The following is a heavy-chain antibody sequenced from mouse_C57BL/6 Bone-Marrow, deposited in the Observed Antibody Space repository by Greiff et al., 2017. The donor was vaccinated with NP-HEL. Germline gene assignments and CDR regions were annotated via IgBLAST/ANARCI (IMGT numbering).Heavy chain of an antibody. CDR1: GFSLTSYG. D-gene: IGHD3-3*01. Sequence: VQLQESGPGLVQPSQSLSITCTVSGFSLTSYGVHWVRQSPGKGLEWLGVIWSGGSTDYTAAFISRLSISKDNSKSQVFFKMNSLQADDTAIYYCARKAGGGTWFAYWGQGTLVTVSA. V-gene: IGHV2-2*01. CDR3: ARKAGGGTWFAY. J-gene: IGHJ3*01. CDR2: IWSGGST.